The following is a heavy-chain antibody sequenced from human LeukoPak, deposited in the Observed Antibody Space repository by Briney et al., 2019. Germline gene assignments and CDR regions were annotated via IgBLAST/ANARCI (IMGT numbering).Heavy chain of an antibody. Sequence: SETLSLTCTVSGGSIRSYYWSWIRQPVGKGLEWIGRINASGSTNYNSSLKSRVTMSVDTSKNQFSLRLSSVTAADTAVYYCARDGRFDFWSAYYDYWGHGTLATVSS. CDR3: ARDGRFDFWSAYYDY. J-gene: IGHJ4*01. D-gene: IGHD3-3*01. V-gene: IGHV4-4*07. CDR1: GGSIRSYY. CDR2: INASGST.